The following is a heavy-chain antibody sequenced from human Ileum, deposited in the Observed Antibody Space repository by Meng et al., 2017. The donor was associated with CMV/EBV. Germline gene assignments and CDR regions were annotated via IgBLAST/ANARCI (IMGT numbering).Heavy chain of an antibody. D-gene: IGHD3-10*02. J-gene: IGHJ4*02. CDR1: CGSISSGSYY. CDR3: ARGYYGRGDY. CDR2: IYTSGST. V-gene: IGHV4-61*02. Sequence: QVQLQESGPGLVNPSQTLSLTCTVSCGSISSGSYYWSWIRQPAGRGLEWIGRIYTSGSTNYNPSLKSRVTISLDTSKNQFSLNLNSVTAADTAVYYCARGYYGRGDYWGQGTLVTVS.